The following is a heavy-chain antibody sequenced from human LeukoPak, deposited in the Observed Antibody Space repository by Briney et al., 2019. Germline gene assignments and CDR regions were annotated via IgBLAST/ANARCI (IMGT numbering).Heavy chain of an antibody. CDR3: ARHSLQLLWFGELFRAHGFDP. V-gene: IGHV4-38-2*02. Sequence: SETLSLTCTVSGYSITSGYYWGWIRQPPGKGLEWIGSIYHSGSTHYNPSLNSRVTMSVDTSKNQVSLKLSSVTAADTAVYYCARHSLQLLWFGELFRAHGFDPWGQGTLVTVSS. CDR1: GYSITSGYY. CDR2: IYHSGST. D-gene: IGHD3-10*01. J-gene: IGHJ5*02.